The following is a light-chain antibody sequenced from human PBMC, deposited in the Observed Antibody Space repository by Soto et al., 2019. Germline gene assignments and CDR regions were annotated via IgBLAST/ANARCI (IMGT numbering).Light chain of an antibody. J-gene: IGKJ1*01. CDR1: QGISSF. V-gene: IGKV1-9*01. CDR2: AAS. CDR3: HQYDNWPQP. Sequence: IQLTQSPSFLSASAGDRVTITCRASQGISSFLAWYQQKPGRAPKLLIYAASTLQSGVPSRFSGSGSGTEFTLTISSLQSEDFAVYYCHQYDNWPQPFGQGTKVDIK.